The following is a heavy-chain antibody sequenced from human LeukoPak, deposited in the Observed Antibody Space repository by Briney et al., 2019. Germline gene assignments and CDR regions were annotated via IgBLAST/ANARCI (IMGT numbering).Heavy chain of an antibody. CDR1: GFTFSNYW. Sequence: PGGSLRLSCAATGFTFSNYWMHWVRQAPGKGLVWVSHINSDGSGTNYADSVKGRFTVSRDTAKNMLYLQMNSLRVEDTAVYYCARDCGSDCSQAFDIWGQGTMVTVSS. CDR3: ARDCGSDCSQAFDI. CDR2: INSDGSGT. V-gene: IGHV3-74*01. D-gene: IGHD2-21*02. J-gene: IGHJ3*02.